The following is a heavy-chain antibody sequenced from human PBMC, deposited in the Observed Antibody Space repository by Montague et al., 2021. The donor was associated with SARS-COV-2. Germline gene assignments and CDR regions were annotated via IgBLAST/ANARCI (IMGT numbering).Heavy chain of an antibody. V-gene: IGHV4-39*01. Sequence: SETLSLTCTVSGGSVSSRSYYWGWIRQPPGKGLEWIGSIYYSGSNHYNPSLKSRVTISVDTSKNQFSLKLSSVTAADTAVYYCARRGDYGGPRFDYWDQGTLVSVSS. D-gene: IGHD4-23*01. J-gene: IGHJ4*02. CDR1: GGSVSSRSYY. CDR3: ARRGDYGGPRFDY. CDR2: IYYSGSN.